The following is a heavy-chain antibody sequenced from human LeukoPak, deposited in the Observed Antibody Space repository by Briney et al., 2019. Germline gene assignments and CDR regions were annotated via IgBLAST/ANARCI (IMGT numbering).Heavy chain of an antibody. V-gene: IGHV1-18*01. J-gene: IGHJ4*02. CDR3: ARREHYDILTGYYGFDY. CDR1: GGTFSSYS. D-gene: IGHD3-9*01. Sequence: GASVKVSCKGSGGTFSSYSISWVRQAPGQGLEWMGWISAYNGNTNYAQKLQGRVTMTTDTSTSTAYMELRSLRSDDTAVYYCARREHYDILTGYYGFDYWGQGTLVTVSS. CDR2: ISAYNGNT.